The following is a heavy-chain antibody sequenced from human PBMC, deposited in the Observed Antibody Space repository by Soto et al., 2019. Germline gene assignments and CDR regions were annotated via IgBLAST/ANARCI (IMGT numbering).Heavy chain of an antibody. CDR3: ARSTMTFYYFDF. D-gene: IGHD4-17*01. V-gene: IGHV1-46*01. CDR1: GYTFTSYY. Sequence: QVQLVQSGAEVKKPGASVKVSCKASGYTFTSYYMHWVRQAPGQGLEWMGVIEPSGGSKSYTQKFQDRITMTRDTSTSTVYMELSSLRSEDTAVYYCARSTMTFYYFDFWGQGTLVTVSS. J-gene: IGHJ4*02. CDR2: IEPSGGSK.